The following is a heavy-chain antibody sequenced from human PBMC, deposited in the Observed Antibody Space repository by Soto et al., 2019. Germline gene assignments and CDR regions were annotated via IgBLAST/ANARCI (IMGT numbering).Heavy chain of an antibody. Sequence: QVQLQQWGAGLLKPSETLSLTCAVYGGSFSGYYWSWIRQPPGKGLEWIGEINHSGSTNYNPSLKSRVTISVDTSKNQFSLKLSSVTVADTAVYYCARDKRDGAFDIWGQGTMFTVSS. CDR3: ARDKRDGAFDI. CDR2: INHSGST. CDR1: GGSFSGYY. V-gene: IGHV4-34*01. J-gene: IGHJ3*02.